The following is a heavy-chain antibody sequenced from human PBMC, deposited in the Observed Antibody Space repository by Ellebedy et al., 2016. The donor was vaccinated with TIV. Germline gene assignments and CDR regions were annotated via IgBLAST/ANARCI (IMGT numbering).Heavy chain of an antibody. J-gene: IGHJ5*02. Sequence: ASVKVSXKASGYTFTGYYMHWVRQAPGKGLEWMGGFDPEDGETIYAQKFQGRVTMTEDTSTDTAYMELSSLRSEDTAVYYCATGYDILTGYTYNWFDPWGQGTLVTVSS. V-gene: IGHV1-24*01. CDR1: GYTFTGYY. CDR3: ATGYDILTGYTYNWFDP. D-gene: IGHD3-9*01. CDR2: FDPEDGET.